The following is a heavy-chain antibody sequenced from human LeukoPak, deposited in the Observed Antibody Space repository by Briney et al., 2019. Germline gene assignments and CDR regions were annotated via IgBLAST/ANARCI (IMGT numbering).Heavy chain of an antibody. CDR2: ISYDGSNK. CDR3: ARGGPDTAVGGLPFDY. J-gene: IGHJ4*02. Sequence: PGGSLRLSCAASGFTFSSYGMHWVRQAPGKGLEWVAVISYDGSNKYYADSVKGRFTISRDNSKNTLYLQMNSLRDEDTAVYNCARGGPDTAVGGLPFDYWGQGTLVTVSS. CDR1: GFTFSSYG. V-gene: IGHV3-30*03. D-gene: IGHD5-18*01.